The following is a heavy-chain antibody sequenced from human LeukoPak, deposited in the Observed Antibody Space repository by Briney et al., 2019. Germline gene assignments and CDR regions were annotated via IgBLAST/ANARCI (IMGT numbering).Heavy chain of an antibody. D-gene: IGHD3-22*01. J-gene: IGHJ6*02. CDR3: ARYYYDSSGYVGDYYGMYV. Sequence: ASVKVSCKACGGTFSSYAISWVRQAPGQGLEWMRRIIPILGIANYAQKFQGRVTITADKSTSTAYMQLSSLRSEDTAVYYCARYYYDSSGYVGDYYGMYVWGQGTTVTVSS. V-gene: IGHV1-69*04. CDR2: IIPILGIA. CDR1: GGTFSSYA.